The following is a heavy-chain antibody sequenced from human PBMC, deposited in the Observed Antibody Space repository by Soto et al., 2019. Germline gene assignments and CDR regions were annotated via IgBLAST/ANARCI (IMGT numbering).Heavy chain of an antibody. CDR1: GGSISSYY. V-gene: IGHV4-59*01. J-gene: IGHJ6*02. CDR3: AREVVVVVAATGDYYYYGMDV. Sequence: QVQLQESGPGLVKPSETLSLTCTVSGGSISSYYWSWIRQPPGKGLEWIGYIYYSGNTNYNPSLKSRVTISVDTSKNQFSLKLSSVTAADTAVYYCAREVVVVVAATGDYYYYGMDVWGQGTTVTVSS. CDR2: IYYSGNT. D-gene: IGHD2-15*01.